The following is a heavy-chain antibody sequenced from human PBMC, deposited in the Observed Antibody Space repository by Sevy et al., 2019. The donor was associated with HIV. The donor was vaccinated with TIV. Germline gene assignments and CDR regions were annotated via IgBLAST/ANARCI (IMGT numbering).Heavy chain of an antibody. CDR3: ARGSSSMSY. V-gene: IGHV3-48*02. D-gene: IGHD6-6*01. Sequence: GGSLRLSCAASGFSFSSYSMNWVRQAPGKGLEWVSYISISSSSIYYADSVKGRFTISRDNAKSSLYLQINSLRDEDTAVYYCARGSSSMSYWGQGTLVTVSS. CDR2: ISISSSSI. J-gene: IGHJ4*02. CDR1: GFSFSSYS.